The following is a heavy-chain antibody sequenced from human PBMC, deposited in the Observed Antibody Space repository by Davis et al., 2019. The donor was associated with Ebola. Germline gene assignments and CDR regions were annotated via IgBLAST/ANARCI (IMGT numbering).Heavy chain of an antibody. J-gene: IGHJ4*02. V-gene: IGHV1-18*01. CDR1: GYSFTDDG. D-gene: IGHD5-12*01. CDR2: ISTYNGNT. Sequence: ASVKVSCKASGYSFTDDGISWVRQAPGQGLEWMGWISTYNGNTNYAQKVQGRITMTTDTSTSTAYMELRSLRSDDTARYYCARGIVATISDYWGQGTLVTVSS. CDR3: ARGIVATISDY.